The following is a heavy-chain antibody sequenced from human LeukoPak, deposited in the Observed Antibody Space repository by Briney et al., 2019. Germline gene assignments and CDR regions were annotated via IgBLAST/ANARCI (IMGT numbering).Heavy chain of an antibody. J-gene: IGHJ4*02. CDR2: ISYDGSNK. CDR1: GFTFSSYG. Sequence: GGSLRLSCAASGFTFSSYGMHWVRQAPGKGLEWLAVISYDGSNKYYADSVKGRFTISRDNSKNTLYLQMNSLRAEDTAVYYCAKSYSDTVTPFGYWGQGTLVTVSS. V-gene: IGHV3-30*18. CDR3: AKSYSDTVTPFGY. D-gene: IGHD4-17*01.